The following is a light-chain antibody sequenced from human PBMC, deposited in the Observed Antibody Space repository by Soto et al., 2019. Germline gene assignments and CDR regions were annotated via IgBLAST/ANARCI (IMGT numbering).Light chain of an antibody. Sequence: EIVLTQSPATLSLSPGERATLSCGAGQSVSSYLAWYQQKPGQAPRLLIYDASNRATGIPARFSGSGSGTDFTLTISSLEPEDFAVYYCQQRSNWPWTFGQGTKVEIK. CDR2: DAS. CDR1: QSVSSY. J-gene: IGKJ1*01. CDR3: QQRSNWPWT. V-gene: IGKV3-11*01.